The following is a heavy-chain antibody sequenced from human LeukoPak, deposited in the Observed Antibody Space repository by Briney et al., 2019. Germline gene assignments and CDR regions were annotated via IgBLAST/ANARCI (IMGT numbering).Heavy chain of an antibody. J-gene: IGHJ4*02. Sequence: GGSLRLSCAASGFTFSSYWMHWVRQAPGKGLEWVSSISSSSTYIYYADSVKGRFTISRDNAKNSLYLQMNSLRAEDTAVYYCAKLQAVPAAPRQYYFDYWGQGTLVTVSS. CDR3: AKLQAVPAAPRQYYFDY. CDR1: GFTFSSYW. CDR2: ISSSSTYI. V-gene: IGHV3-21*01. D-gene: IGHD2-2*01.